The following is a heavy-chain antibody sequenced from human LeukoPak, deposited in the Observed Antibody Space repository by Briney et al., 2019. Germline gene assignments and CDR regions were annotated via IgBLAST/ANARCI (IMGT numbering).Heavy chain of an antibody. Sequence: GASVKVSCKASGYTFASYGISWVRQAPGQGLEWMGWISAYNGNTNYAQKLQGRVTMTTDTSTSTAYMELRSLRSDDTAVYYCARGLYYDFWSGYYTGWVYFDYWGQGTLVTVSS. D-gene: IGHD3-3*01. V-gene: IGHV1-18*01. CDR1: GYTFASYG. CDR2: ISAYNGNT. CDR3: ARGLYYDFWSGYYTGWVYFDY. J-gene: IGHJ4*02.